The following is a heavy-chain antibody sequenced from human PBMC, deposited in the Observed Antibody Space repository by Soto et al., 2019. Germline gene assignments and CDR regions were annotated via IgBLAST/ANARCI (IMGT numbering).Heavy chain of an antibody. D-gene: IGHD6-13*01. CDR3: ARDEAAAGGFAY. CDR1: GFTFSSYG. V-gene: IGHV3-33*01. CDR2: IWYDGSNK. Sequence: QVQLVESGGGVVQPGRSLRLSCAASGFTFSSYGMHWVRQAPGKGLEWVAVIWYDGSNKYYADSVKGRFTISRDNSKNTLYLQMNSLRAADTAVYYCARDEAAAGGFAYWGQGTLVTVSS. J-gene: IGHJ4*02.